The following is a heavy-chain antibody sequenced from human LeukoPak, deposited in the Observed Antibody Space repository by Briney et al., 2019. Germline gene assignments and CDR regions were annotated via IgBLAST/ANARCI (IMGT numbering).Heavy chain of an antibody. CDR1: AFIFSGYS. J-gene: IGHJ4*02. CDR3: ARDQDWYFDY. V-gene: IGHV3-23*01. Sequence: QTGGSLRLSCAASAFIFSGYSMNWVRQAPRKGLEWVSVISYSGDTTYYADSVKGRFTISRDNSKDTLYLQMDSLRAEDTAAYYCARDQDWYFDYWGQGTLVTVSS. D-gene: IGHD3/OR15-3a*01. CDR2: ISYSGDTT.